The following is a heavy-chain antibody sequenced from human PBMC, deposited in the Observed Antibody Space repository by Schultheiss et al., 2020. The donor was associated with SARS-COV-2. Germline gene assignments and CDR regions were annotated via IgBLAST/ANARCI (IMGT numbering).Heavy chain of an antibody. J-gene: IGHJ4*02. Sequence: SETLSLTCTVSGGSISSGSYYWSWIRQPPGKGLEWIGYIYYSGSTYYNPSLKSRVTISVDTSKNQFSLKLSSVTAADTAVYYCARTIRITIFGVVQYFDYWGQGTLVTVSS. D-gene: IGHD3-3*01. CDR2: IYYSGST. V-gene: IGHV4-31*03. CDR1: GGSISSGSYY. CDR3: ARTIRITIFGVVQYFDY.